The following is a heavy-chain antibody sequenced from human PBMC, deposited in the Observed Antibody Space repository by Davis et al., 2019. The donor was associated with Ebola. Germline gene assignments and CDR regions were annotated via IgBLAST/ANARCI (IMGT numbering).Heavy chain of an antibody. Sequence: GESLKISCTASGFTSGCCAMNWVRQAPGKGLEWVSGIGSSSNGRHYADSVKGRFTISRGDSKNTLYLQMDSLRAEDTAVFYCAEGGTNNFLGANWGQGTLVTVSS. V-gene: IGHV3-23*05. CDR1: GFTSGCCA. J-gene: IGHJ4*02. CDR3: AEGGTNNFLGAN. D-gene: IGHD2-8*01. CDR2: IGSSSNGR.